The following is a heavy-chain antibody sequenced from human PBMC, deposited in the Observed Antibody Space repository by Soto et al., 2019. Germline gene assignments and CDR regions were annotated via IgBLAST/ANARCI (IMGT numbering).Heavy chain of an antibody. CDR2: ISPSGDTI. Sequence: EVQLLESGGGLLQPGGSLRLSCAASGFTFSRYAMSWVRQAPGKGLEWVSAISPSGDTIFYADSVKGRFTISRDNSKNTLNLVMNSLRAEDTAVYYCAKADSSTESFDFWGQGTLVTVSS. D-gene: IGHD2-2*01. J-gene: IGHJ4*02. V-gene: IGHV3-23*01. CDR1: GFTFSRYA. CDR3: AKADSSTESFDF.